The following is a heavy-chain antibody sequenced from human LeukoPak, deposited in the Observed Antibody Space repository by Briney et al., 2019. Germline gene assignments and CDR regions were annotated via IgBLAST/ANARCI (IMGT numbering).Heavy chain of an antibody. V-gene: IGHV3-7*01. D-gene: IGHD3-3*01. CDR1: GFTFGRYW. CDR3: ARDGLVLRFLEWLFLDY. Sequence: GGSLRLSCAASGFTFGRYWMSWVRQVPRKGLEWVANIKQDGGEIYYVDSVKGRFTISRDNAKSSLYLQMNSLRDEDTAVYYCARDGLVLRFLEWLFLDYWGQGTLVTVSS. CDR2: IKQDGGEI. J-gene: IGHJ4*02.